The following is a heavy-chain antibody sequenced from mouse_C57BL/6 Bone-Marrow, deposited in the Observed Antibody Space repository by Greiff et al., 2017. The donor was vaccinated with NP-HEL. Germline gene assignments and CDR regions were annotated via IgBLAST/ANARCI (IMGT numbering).Heavy chain of an antibody. D-gene: IGHD2-4*01. CDR3: ARHGHDYDGGSYWYFDV. Sequence: LVESGAELVKPGASVKLSCKASGYTFTEYTIHWVKQRSGQGLEWIGWFYPGSGSIKYNEKFKDKATLTADKSSSTVYMELSRLTSEDSAVYFCARHGHDYDGGSYWYFDVWGTGTTVTVSS. CDR1: GYTFTEYT. V-gene: IGHV1-62-2*01. J-gene: IGHJ1*03. CDR2: FYPGSGSI.